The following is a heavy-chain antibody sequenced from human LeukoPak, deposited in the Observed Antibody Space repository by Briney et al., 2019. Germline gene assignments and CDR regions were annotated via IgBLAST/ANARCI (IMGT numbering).Heavy chain of an antibody. Sequence: GSSVKVSCKASGGTFSSYAISWVRQAHGQGLEWMGGIIPIFGTANYAQKFQGRVTITADESTSTAYMELSSLRSEDTAVYYCARDLGRGSSWYNWFDPWGQGTLVTVSS. CDR3: ARDLGRGSSWYNWFDP. J-gene: IGHJ5*02. V-gene: IGHV1-69*01. D-gene: IGHD6-13*01. CDR2: IIPIFGTA. CDR1: GGTFSSYA.